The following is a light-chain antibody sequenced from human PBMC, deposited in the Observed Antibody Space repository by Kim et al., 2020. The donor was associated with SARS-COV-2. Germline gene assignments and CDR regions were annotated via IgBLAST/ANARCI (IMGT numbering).Light chain of an antibody. CDR1: QDIRNY. J-gene: IGKJ3*01. CDR3: QQYDRVPLT. V-gene: IGKV1-33*01. Sequence: GDRVTITCQASQDIRNYLNRYQQKPGNAPKLLIYDAANLEAGVPSRFSGSGSATDFTFTISSLQPEDIATYFCQQYDRVPLTFGPGTKVDIK. CDR2: DAA.